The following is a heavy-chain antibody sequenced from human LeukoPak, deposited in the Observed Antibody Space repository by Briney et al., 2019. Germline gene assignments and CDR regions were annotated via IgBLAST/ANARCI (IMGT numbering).Heavy chain of an antibody. D-gene: IGHD1-26*01. Sequence: SQTLSLTCAISGDTVSNKNAAWNWLRQSPSRGLEWLGRTYYRSKWYNDYAVSVKGRIDINPDTSKNQFSLRLNPVTPEDTAVYFCAREGVGATMANSGQGTLVTVSS. CDR1: GDTVSNKNAA. CDR3: AREGVGATMAN. CDR2: TYYRSKWYN. V-gene: IGHV6-1*01. J-gene: IGHJ4*02.